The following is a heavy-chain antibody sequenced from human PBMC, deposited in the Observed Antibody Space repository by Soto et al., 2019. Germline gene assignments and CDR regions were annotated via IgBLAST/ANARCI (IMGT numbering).Heavy chain of an antibody. CDR2: ISYTGST. CDR3: ARHFRMGEGVDV. J-gene: IGHJ6*02. D-gene: IGHD3-16*01. CDR1: GGSISSYY. V-gene: IGHV4-59*08. Sequence: SETLSLTCTVSGGSISSYYWNWIRQPPGKGLEWIGYISYTGSTNYNPSLKSRVTLALDTSTNQFSLKLDSVTAADTAVYYCARHFRMGEGVDVWGQGTTVTVS.